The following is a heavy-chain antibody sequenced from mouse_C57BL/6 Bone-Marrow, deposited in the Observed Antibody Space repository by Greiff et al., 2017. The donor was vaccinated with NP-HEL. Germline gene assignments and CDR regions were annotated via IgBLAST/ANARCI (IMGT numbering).Heavy chain of an antibody. J-gene: IGHJ2*01. CDR1: GFTFSDAW. CDR2: IRNKANNHAT. V-gene: IGHV6-6*01. Sequence: EVKLEESGGGLVQPGGSMKLSCAASGFTFSDAWMDWVRQSPEKGLEWVAEIRNKANNHATYYDESVKGRFTISRDYSKSKVDRQMNSLRAEDTGIYYCTSGPPYYFDYWGQGTTLTVSS. CDR3: TSGPPYYFDY.